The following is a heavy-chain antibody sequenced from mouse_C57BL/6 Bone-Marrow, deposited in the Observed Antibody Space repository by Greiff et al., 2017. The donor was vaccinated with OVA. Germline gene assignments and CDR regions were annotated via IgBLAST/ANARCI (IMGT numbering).Heavy chain of an antibody. D-gene: IGHD1-1*01. V-gene: IGHV1-50*01. CDR3: AREGSYYGSSLWFAY. CDR2: IDPSASYT. J-gene: IGHJ3*01. CDR1: GYTFTSYW. Sequence: QVQLQQPGAELVKPGASVKLSCKASGYTFTSYWMQWVKQRPGQGLEWIGEIDPSASYTNYNQKFKGKATLTVDTSSSTAYMQLSSLTSEDSAVYYCAREGSYYGSSLWFAYWGQGTLVTVSA.